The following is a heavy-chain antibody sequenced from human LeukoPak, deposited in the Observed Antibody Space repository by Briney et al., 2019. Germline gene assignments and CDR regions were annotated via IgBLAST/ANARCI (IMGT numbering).Heavy chain of an antibody. CDR3: ARDMGG. D-gene: IGHD3-16*01. V-gene: IGHV4-59*01. CDR2: IYYSGST. Sequence: SETLSLTCTVPGGSISSYYWSWLRQPPGKGLGWIGYIYYSGSTNYNPSLKSRVTISVDTSKNQFSLKLSSVTAADTAVYYCARDMGGWGQGTLVTVSS. J-gene: IGHJ4*02. CDR1: GGSISSYY.